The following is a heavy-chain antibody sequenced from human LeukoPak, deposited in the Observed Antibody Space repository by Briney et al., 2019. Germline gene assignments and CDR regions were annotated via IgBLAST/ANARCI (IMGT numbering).Heavy chain of an antibody. V-gene: IGHV3-23*01. CDR3: AKDLGNSMIGHPEYAFDI. J-gene: IGHJ3*02. CDR1: GFTFSSYA. CDR2: ISGSGGST. Sequence: QAGGSPRLSCAASGFTFSSYAMSWVRQAPGKGLKWVSAISGSGGSTYYADSVKGRFTISRDNSKNTLYLQMNSLRAEDTAVYYCAKDLGNSMIGHPEYAFDIWGQGTMVTVSS. D-gene: IGHD3-22*01.